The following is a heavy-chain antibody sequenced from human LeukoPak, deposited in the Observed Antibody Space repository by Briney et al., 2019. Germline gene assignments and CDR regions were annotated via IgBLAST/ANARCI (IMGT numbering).Heavy chain of an antibody. J-gene: IGHJ4*02. D-gene: IGHD4-11*01. V-gene: IGHV4-34*01. CDR1: GGSFSGYY. CDR3: ARLQDDYSNYGPTFDY. CDR2: IYYSGST. Sequence: PSETLSLTCAVYGGSFSGYYWSWIRQPPGKGLGWIGSIYYSGSTYYNPSLKSRVTISVDTSKNQFSLKLSSVTAADTAVYYCARLQDDYSNYGPTFDYWGQGTLVTVSS.